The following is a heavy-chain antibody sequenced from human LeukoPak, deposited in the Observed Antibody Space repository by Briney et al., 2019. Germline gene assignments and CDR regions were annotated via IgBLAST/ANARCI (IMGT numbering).Heavy chain of an antibody. V-gene: IGHV4-61*02. CDR1: GGSISSSSYY. Sequence: SETLSLTCTVSGGSISSSSYYWSWIRQPAVKGLEWIGRIYTSGSTNYNPSLKSRVTISVDTSKNQFSLKVSSVTAADTAVYYCARDACSSTSCSDAFDIWGQGTMVTVSS. D-gene: IGHD2-2*01. CDR2: IYTSGST. CDR3: ARDACSSTSCSDAFDI. J-gene: IGHJ3*02.